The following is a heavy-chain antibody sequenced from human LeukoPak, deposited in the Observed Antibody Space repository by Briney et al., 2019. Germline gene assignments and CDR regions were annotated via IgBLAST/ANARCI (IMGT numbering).Heavy chain of an antibody. CDR3: ARDTRWGGEDFDY. Sequence: GGSLRLSCAASGVSFSSSWMSWVRQAPGKGLEWVASIKQDGSEKYYVDSVKGRFTISRDNAKNSLYLQMNSLRVEDTAVYYCARDTRWGGEDFDYWGQGTLVTVSS. V-gene: IGHV3-7*04. CDR1: GVSFSSSW. CDR2: IKQDGSEK. J-gene: IGHJ4*02. D-gene: IGHD2-2*01.